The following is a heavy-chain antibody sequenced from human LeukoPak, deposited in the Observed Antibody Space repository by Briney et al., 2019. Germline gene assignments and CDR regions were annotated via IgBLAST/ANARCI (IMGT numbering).Heavy chain of an antibody. J-gene: IGHJ4*02. V-gene: IGHV1-46*01. CDR2: INPSGGST. Sequence: GASVKVSCKASGYTFTSYYMHWVRQAPGQGLEWMGIINPSGGSTSYAQKFQGRVTMTRDTSTSTVYMELSSLGSEDTAVYYCARDRGDYVLDYWGQGTLVTVSS. CDR1: GYTFTSYY. CDR3: ARDRGDYVLDY. D-gene: IGHD4-17*01.